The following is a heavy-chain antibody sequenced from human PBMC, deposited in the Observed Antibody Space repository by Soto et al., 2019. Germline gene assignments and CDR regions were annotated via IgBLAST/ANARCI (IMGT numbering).Heavy chain of an antibody. D-gene: IGHD1-26*01. CDR2: IIPIFGTA. Sequence: QVQLVQSGAEVKKPGSSVKVSCKASGGTFSSYSINWVRQAPGQGLEWMGEIIPIFGTANYAQKFQGRVTITADESTSAAYMELSSLRSEDTAVYYCARDGGRHSGGIDYWGQGTLVTVSS. CDR1: GGTFSSYS. CDR3: ARDGGRHSGGIDY. J-gene: IGHJ4*02. V-gene: IGHV1-69*01.